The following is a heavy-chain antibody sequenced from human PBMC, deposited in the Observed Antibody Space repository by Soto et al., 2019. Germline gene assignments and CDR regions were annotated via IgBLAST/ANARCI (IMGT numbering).Heavy chain of an antibody. J-gene: IGHJ5*02. CDR1: GFTFDDYA. V-gene: IGHV3-23*01. CDR3: AKDPWNNWSGLFDP. Sequence: QTGGSMRLSCVTSGFTFDDYAITWLRQAPGKGLEWVCSISSSGSDTRCAGSVKGRFTISRDSSQSTVYLQMNSLRDEDTAVYYCAKDPWNNWSGLFDPWGQGTLGTVSS. CDR2: ISSSGSDT. D-gene: IGHD1-1*01.